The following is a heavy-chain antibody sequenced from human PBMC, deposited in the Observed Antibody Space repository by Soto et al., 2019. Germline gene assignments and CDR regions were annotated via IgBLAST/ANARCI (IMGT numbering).Heavy chain of an antibody. D-gene: IGHD5-18*01. CDR2: INAGNGNT. Sequence: QVQLVQSGAEVKKPGASVKVSCKASGYTFTSYAMHWVRQAPGQRLEWMGWINAGNGNTKYSQKFQGRVTITRDTSASTAYMELSSLRSEDTAVYYCARDQDTAMVAPGFDYWGQGTLVTVSS. V-gene: IGHV1-3*01. J-gene: IGHJ4*02. CDR3: ARDQDTAMVAPGFDY. CDR1: GYTFTSYA.